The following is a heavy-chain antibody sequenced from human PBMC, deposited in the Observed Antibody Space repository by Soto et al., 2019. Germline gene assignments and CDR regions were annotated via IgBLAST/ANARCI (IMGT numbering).Heavy chain of an antibody. CDR3: ARGRYGDY. CDR2: ISAHNGNT. Sequence: QGHLVQSGAEVKKPGASVKVSCQASGYAFTTYGITWVRQAPGQGLEWMGWISAHNGNTNYAQKPQGRVTVTRDPSTRTAYMELRSLRSDDTAVYYCARGRYGDYWGQGALVTVSS. J-gene: IGHJ4*02. CDR1: GYAFTTYG. V-gene: IGHV1-18*01. D-gene: IGHD1-1*01.